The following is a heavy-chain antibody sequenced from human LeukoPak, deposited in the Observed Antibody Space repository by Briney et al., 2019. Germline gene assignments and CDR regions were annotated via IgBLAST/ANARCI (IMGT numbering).Heavy chain of an antibody. V-gene: IGHV4-39*01. CDR3: ARMIGGYDYSFDY. CDR1: GDSISSSRNHY. CDR2: IYYSGST. Sequence: PSETLSLTCTVSGDSISSSRNHYGGWLRQPPGKGLEWIGSIYYSGSTYYNPSLKSRVTISVDTSKNRFSLKMTSVTAADTAVYYCARMIGGYDYSFDYWGQGTLVTVSS. J-gene: IGHJ4*02. D-gene: IGHD5-12*01.